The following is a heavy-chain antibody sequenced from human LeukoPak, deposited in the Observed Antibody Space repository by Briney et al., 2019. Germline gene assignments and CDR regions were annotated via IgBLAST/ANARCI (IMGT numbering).Heavy chain of an antibody. Sequence: GGSLRLSCAASGFTFSSYWMHWVRQAPGKGLEWVSAISGSGGSTYYADSVKGRFTISRDNSKNTLYLQMNSLRAEDTAVYYCAKGGCGGDCYYYYGMDVWGQGTTVTVSS. V-gene: IGHV3-23*01. CDR3: AKGGCGGDCYYYYGMDV. CDR2: ISGSGGST. D-gene: IGHD2-21*02. J-gene: IGHJ6*02. CDR1: GFTFSSYW.